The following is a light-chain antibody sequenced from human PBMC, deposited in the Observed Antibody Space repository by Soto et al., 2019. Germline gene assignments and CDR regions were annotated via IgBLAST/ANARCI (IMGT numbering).Light chain of an antibody. CDR2: DAS. J-gene: IGKJ4*01. Sequence: DIQRTDAPATLSASVVDRVTITFLASQSVRSWLAWYQQKPGTAPKLLIFDASRLESGVPSRFSGSASGTEFTLTISSLQPDDFATYYCQQYDNYPLTFGGGTKVDIK. CDR1: QSVRSW. V-gene: IGKV1-5*01. CDR3: QQYDNYPLT.